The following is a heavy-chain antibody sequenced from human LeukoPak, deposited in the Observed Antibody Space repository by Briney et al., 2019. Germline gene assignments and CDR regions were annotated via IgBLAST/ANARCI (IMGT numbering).Heavy chain of an antibody. D-gene: IGHD3-9*01. CDR1: GFTFSSYS. CDR2: ISSSSSYI. V-gene: IGHV3-21*01. CDR3: AREVSTYYDILTGYYTPFSFDY. Sequence: GGSLRLSCAASGFTFSSYSMNWVRQAPGKGLEWVSYISSSSSYIYYADSVEGRFTISRDDAKNSLYLQMNSLRAEDTAVYYCAREVSTYYDILTGYYTPFSFDYWGQGTLVTVSS. J-gene: IGHJ4*02.